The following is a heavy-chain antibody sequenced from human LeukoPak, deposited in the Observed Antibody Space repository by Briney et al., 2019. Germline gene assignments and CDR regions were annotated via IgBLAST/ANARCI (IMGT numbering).Heavy chain of an antibody. CDR2: IVGSSSTI. CDR3: ARRGSGNWFDP. J-gene: IGHJ5*02. Sequence: GGSLRLSCAASGFTFSSYSMNWVRQAPGKGLEWVSFIVGSSSTIYYADSVKGRFTISRDNAKNSLYLQMNSLRAEDTAVYYCARRGSGNWFDPWGQGTLVTVSS. D-gene: IGHD3-10*01. CDR1: GFTFSSYS. V-gene: IGHV3-48*04.